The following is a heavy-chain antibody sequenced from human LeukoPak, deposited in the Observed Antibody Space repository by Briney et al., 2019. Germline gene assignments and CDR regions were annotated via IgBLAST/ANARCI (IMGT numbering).Heavy chain of an antibody. CDR3: ARDNKPLGAFDI. CDR1: GFTFSSYS. D-gene: IGHD1/OR15-1a*01. V-gene: IGHV3-21*01. Sequence: PGGSLRLSCAASGFTFSSYSMNWVRQAPGKGLEWVSSISSSSSYIYYADSVKGRFTISRDNAKNSLYLQMNSLRAEDTAVYYCARDNKPLGAFDIWGQGTMVTVSS. CDR2: ISSSSSYI. J-gene: IGHJ3*02.